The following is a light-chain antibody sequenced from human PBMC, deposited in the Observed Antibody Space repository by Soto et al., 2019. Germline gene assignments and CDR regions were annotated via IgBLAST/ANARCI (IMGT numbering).Light chain of an antibody. CDR3: WSYAGSFTYV. CDR1: SSDVGSYTL. J-gene: IGLJ1*01. CDR2: EVS. V-gene: IGLV2-23*02. Sequence: QSVLTQAASLSVFPGQSITISCTGSSSDVGSYTLVSWYQQHPGKVPKLMIYEVSKRPSGVSVRFSGSRSGNTASLTISGLQAEDEADYFCWSYAGSFTYVFGTGTKVTVL.